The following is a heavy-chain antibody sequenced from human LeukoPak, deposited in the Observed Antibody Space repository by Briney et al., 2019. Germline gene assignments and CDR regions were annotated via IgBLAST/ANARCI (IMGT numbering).Heavy chain of an antibody. V-gene: IGHV4-30-2*01. Sequence: SETLSLTCTVSGGSISSGGYYWSWIRQPPGKGLEWIGYIYHSGSTYYNPSLKSRVTISVDRSKNQFSLKLSSVTAADTAVYYCARMKGNWFDPWGQGTLVTVSS. CDR2: IYHSGST. CDR3: ARMKGNWFDP. J-gene: IGHJ5*02. CDR1: GGSISSGGYY.